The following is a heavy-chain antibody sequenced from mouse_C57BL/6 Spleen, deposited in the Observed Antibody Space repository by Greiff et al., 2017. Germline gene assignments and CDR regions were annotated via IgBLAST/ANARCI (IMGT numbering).Heavy chain of an antibody. CDR1: GYSITSGYY. Sequence: VQLQQSGPGLVKPSQSLSLTCSVTGYSITSGYYWNWIRQFPGNKLEWMGYISYDGSNNYNPSLKNRISITRDTSKNQFFLKLNSVTTEDTATYYCATGDLTGSFAYWGQGTLVTVSA. CDR2: ISYDGSN. V-gene: IGHV3-6*01. D-gene: IGHD4-1*01. CDR3: ATGDLTGSFAY. J-gene: IGHJ3*01.